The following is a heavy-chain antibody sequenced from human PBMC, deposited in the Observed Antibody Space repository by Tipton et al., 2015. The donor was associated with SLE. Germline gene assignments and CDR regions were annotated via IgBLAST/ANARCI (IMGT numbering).Heavy chain of an antibody. J-gene: IGHJ3*02. CDR2: IKQDGSEK. D-gene: IGHD6-13*01. CDR1: GFTFSSYW. Sequence: SLRLFCAASGFTFSSYWMSWVRQAPGKGLEWVANIKQDGSEKYYVDSVKGRFTISRDNAKNSLYLQMNSLRAEDTAVYYCARDGSSRSDAFDIWGQGTMVTVSS. CDR3: ARDGSSRSDAFDI. V-gene: IGHV3-7*03.